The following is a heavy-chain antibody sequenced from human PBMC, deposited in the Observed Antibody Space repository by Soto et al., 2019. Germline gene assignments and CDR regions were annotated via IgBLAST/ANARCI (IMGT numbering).Heavy chain of an antibody. D-gene: IGHD6-19*01. CDR1: GFTFSSYA. Sequence: PGGSLILSCAASGFTFSSYAMTWVSQAPGMGLEWLSIISSSGGSTYYADSVKGRSTISRDNSRSTLFLQMNSLRAEDTALYYCAKDSHGSGWYGYFDSWGHGTLVTVSS. CDR2: ISSSGGST. V-gene: IGHV3-23*01. J-gene: IGHJ4*01. CDR3: AKDSHGSGWYGYFDS.